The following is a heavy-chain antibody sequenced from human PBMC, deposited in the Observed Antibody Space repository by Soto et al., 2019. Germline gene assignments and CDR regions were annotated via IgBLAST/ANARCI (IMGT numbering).Heavy chain of an antibody. V-gene: IGHV3-23*01. CDR2: ISGSGGST. CDR3: ARCISIVVVPAAMSTVYGMDV. J-gene: IGHJ6*02. CDR1: GFTFSSYA. D-gene: IGHD2-2*01. Sequence: GGSLRLSCAASGFTFSSYAMSWVRQAPGKGLEWVSAISGSGGSTYYADSVKGRFTISRDNSKNTLYLQMNSLRAEDTAVYYCARCISIVVVPAAMSTVYGMDVWGQGTTVTVSS.